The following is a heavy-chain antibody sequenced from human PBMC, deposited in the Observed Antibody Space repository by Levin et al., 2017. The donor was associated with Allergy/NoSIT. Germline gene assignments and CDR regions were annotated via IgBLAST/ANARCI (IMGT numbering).Heavy chain of an antibody. D-gene: IGHD3-22*01. CDR1: GFTFDDYA. CDR3: AKGPYDSTLGYFQH. J-gene: IGHJ1*01. V-gene: IGHV3-9*01. CDR2: ISWNSGSI. Sequence: SLKISCAASGFTFDDYAMHWVRQAPGKGLEWVSGISWNSGSIGYADSVKGRFTISRDNAKNSLYLQMNSLRAEDTALYYCAKGPYDSTLGYFQHWGQGTLVTVSS.